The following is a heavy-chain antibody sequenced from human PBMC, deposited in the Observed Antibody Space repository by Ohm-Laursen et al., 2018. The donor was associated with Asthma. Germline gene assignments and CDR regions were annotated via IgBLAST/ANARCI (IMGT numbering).Heavy chain of an antibody. CDR1: GFTFRNYA. CDR3: ARSPDYDFDY. D-gene: IGHD3-16*01. J-gene: IGHJ4*02. CDR2: ISLGGGGT. Sequence: SLRLSCAASGFTFRNYAMTWVRQAPGKGLEWVSTISLGGGGTYFADSVRGRFTISRDNSNNTLYLQMSSLRAEDTAVYYCARSPDYDFDYWGQGTLVTVSS. V-gene: IGHV3-23*01.